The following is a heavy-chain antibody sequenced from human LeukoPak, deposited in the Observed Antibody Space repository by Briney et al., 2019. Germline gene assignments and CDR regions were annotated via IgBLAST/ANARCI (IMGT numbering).Heavy chain of an antibody. J-gene: IGHJ1*01. CDR3: AKGAGQWLVPSEYFQY. Sequence: GGSLRLSCAASGFTYSNYAMTWVRQAPGKGLEWVSSISSGGHSTYYAGSVKGRFTISRDNSKNTLYLQMNSLRAADTAVYYCAKGAGQWLVPSEYFQYWGQGTLVTVSS. V-gene: IGHV3-23*01. CDR1: GFTYSNYA. D-gene: IGHD6-19*01. CDR2: ISSGGHST.